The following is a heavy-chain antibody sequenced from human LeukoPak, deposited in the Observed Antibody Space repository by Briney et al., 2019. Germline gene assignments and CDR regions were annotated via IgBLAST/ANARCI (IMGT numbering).Heavy chain of an antibody. Sequence: GASVKVSCKASGYTFTSYYMHWVRQPPGQGLEWMGIINPSGGSTSYAQKFQGRVTMTRDTSTSTVYMELSSLRSEDTAVYYCARVLSPWYGVDYWGQGTLVTVSS. CDR2: INPSGGST. D-gene: IGHD3-10*01. CDR1: GYTFTSYY. V-gene: IGHV1-46*01. CDR3: ARVLSPWYGVDY. J-gene: IGHJ4*02.